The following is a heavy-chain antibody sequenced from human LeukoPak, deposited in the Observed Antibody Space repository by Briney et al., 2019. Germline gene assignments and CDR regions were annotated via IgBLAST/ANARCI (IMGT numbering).Heavy chain of an antibody. D-gene: IGHD6-19*01. CDR1: GFTVSTNY. J-gene: IGHJ4*02. Sequence: GGSLRLSCATSGFTVSTNYMSWVRQVSGEGLEFVSLISTGGTTDYADSVKGRFTISSDNSKNTLYLQMNSLRAEDTAVYYCARVRSDSRGWYEFDYWGQGTLVTVSS. V-gene: IGHV3-53*01. CDR2: ISTGGTT. CDR3: ARVRSDSRGWYEFDY.